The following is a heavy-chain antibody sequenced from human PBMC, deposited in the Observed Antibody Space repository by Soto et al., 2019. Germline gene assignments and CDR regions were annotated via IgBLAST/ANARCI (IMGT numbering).Heavy chain of an antibody. Sequence: QVELVQSGAEVKKPGASVKVSGKASGYTFTSYGISWVRQAPGQGLEWMGWISAYNGNTNYAQKLQGRVTMTPDASTSTAYVELRSLRSVDTAVYFCARVTFCCYGMDVWGQGTTVTVSS. J-gene: IGHJ6*02. CDR3: ARVTFCCYGMDV. D-gene: IGHD2-15*01. V-gene: IGHV1-18*01. CDR1: GYTFTSYG. CDR2: ISAYNGNT.